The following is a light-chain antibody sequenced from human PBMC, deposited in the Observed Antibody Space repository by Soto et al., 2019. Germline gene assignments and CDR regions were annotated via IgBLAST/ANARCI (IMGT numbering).Light chain of an antibody. CDR2: DVS. CDR3: QTWGTGMV. V-gene: IGLV2-14*01. CDR1: SSDVGGYNY. J-gene: IGLJ2*01. Sequence: QSALTQPASVSGSPGQSITISCTGTSSDVGGYNYVSWYQQHPGKAPKLMIYDVSNRPSGVSNRFSGSKSGNTASLTISGLQAEDEADYYCQTWGTGMVFGGGTQLTVL.